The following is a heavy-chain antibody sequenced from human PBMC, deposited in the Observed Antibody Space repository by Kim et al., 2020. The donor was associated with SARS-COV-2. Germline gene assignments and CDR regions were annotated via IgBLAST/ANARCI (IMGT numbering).Heavy chain of an antibody. V-gene: IGHV1-69*01. D-gene: IGHD6-19*01. Sequence: AQKVQGRVTITADESTSTAYMELSSLRSEDTAVYYCARDRAVAGLNWFDPWGQGTLVTVSS. CDR3: ARDRAVAGLNWFDP. J-gene: IGHJ5*02.